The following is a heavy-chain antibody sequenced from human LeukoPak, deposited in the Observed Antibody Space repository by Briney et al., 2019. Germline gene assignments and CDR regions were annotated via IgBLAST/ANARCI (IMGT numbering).Heavy chain of an antibody. CDR1: GFTFNTYW. Sequence: GGSLRLSCAASGFTFNTYWMSWVRPAPGKGLEWVANINQDGSEKYYVDSVKGRFTISRDNAKNSLYLQMNSLRAEDTAVYYCATQQIFDDWGQGTLVTVSS. D-gene: IGHD5-18*01. J-gene: IGHJ4*02. CDR3: ATQQIFDD. CDR2: INQDGSEK. V-gene: IGHV3-7*01.